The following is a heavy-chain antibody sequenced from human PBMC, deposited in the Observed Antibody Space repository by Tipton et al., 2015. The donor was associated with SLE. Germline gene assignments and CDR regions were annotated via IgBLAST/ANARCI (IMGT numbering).Heavy chain of an antibody. CDR3: ARDLAAGTEYFQH. CDR1: GGSISSSSYY. CDR2: IYYSGGT. D-gene: IGHD6-13*01. V-gene: IGHV4-39*07. Sequence: TLSLTCTVSGGSISSSSYYWGWIRQPPGKGLEWIGSIYYSGGTYFNPSLKSRVTISVDTSKNQFSLKLSSVTAADTAVYYCARDLAAGTEYFQHWGQGTLVTVSS. J-gene: IGHJ1*01.